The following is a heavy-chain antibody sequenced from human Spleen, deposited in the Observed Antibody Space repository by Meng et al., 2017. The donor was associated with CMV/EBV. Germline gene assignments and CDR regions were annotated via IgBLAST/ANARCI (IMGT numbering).Heavy chain of an antibody. D-gene: IGHD3-22*01. Sequence: QGQLQQWGAGLLKPSETLSLTCAFYGGSFSGYYWSWIRQPPGKGLEWIGEINHSGSTNYNPSLKSRVTISVDTSKNQFSLKLSSVTAADTAVYYCARGGWGTMIVVVTPLFDYWGQGTLVTVSS. CDR2: INHSGST. CDR1: GGSFSGYY. V-gene: IGHV4-34*01. J-gene: IGHJ4*02. CDR3: ARGGWGTMIVVVTPLFDY.